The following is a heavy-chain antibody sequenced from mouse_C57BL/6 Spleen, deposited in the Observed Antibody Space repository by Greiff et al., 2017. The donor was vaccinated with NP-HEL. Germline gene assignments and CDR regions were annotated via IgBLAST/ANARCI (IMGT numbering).Heavy chain of an antibody. CDR3: VYSNYGYYYAMGY. Sequence: QVQLQQSGPELVKPGASVKISCKASGYAFSSSWMNWVKQRPGKGLEWIGRIYPGAGDTNYNGKFKGKATLTADKSSSTAYMQLSSLTSEDSAVYFCVYSNYGYYYAMGYWGQGTSVTVST. CDR1: GYAFSSSW. J-gene: IGHJ4*01. D-gene: IGHD2-5*01. V-gene: IGHV1-82*01. CDR2: IYPGAGDT.